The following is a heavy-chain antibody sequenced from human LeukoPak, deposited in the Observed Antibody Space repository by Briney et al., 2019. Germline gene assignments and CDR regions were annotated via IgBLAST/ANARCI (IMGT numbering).Heavy chain of an antibody. Sequence: GGSLRLSCAASGFTFSSYAMSWVRQAPGKGLEWVSAFSGSGGSTYYADSVKGRFTISRDNSKNTLYLQMNSLRAEDTAVYYCAKRIAVAGQLDYWGQGTLVTVSS. J-gene: IGHJ4*02. CDR1: GFTFSSYA. CDR3: AKRIAVAGQLDY. V-gene: IGHV3-23*01. CDR2: FSGSGGST. D-gene: IGHD6-19*01.